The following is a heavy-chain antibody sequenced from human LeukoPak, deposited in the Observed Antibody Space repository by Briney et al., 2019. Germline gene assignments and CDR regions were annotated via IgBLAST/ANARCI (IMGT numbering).Heavy chain of an antibody. V-gene: IGHV3-30*18. CDR3: AKGFASFDY. D-gene: IGHD3-10*01. CDR2: MSYDGSNK. CDR1: GFTFSSYG. J-gene: IGHJ4*02. Sequence: GGSLRLSCAASGFTFSSYGMHWVRQAPGKGLEWVGVMSYDGSNKYYADSVKGRFTISRDNSKTTLFLQLKSLRAEDTAVYYSAKGFASFDYWGQGTLVTVSS.